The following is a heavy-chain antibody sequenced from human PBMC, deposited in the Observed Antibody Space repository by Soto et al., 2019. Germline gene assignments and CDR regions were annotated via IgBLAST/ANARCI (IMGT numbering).Heavy chain of an antibody. CDR1: SGSISSSNW. V-gene: IGHV4-4*02. D-gene: IGHD6-6*01. Sequence: QVQLQESGPGLVKPSGTLSLTCAVSSGSISSSNWWSWVRQPPGKGLEWIGEIYHSGSTNYNPSHKSRVTISVDKSKNQVSLKLGSVTAADTAVYYCARGGGGSSTLYYYYGMDVWGQGTTVTVSS. J-gene: IGHJ6*02. CDR2: IYHSGST. CDR3: ARGGGGSSTLYYYYGMDV.